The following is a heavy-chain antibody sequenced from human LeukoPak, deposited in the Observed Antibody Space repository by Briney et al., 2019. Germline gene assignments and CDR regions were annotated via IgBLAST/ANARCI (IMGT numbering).Heavy chain of an antibody. CDR3: ARVVRSWFDP. D-gene: IGHD1-26*01. V-gene: IGHV4-34*01. Sequence: SETLSLTCAVYGGSFSGYYWSWIRQPPGKGLEWIGEINHSGSTNYNPSLKSRVTISVDTSKNQFSPKLSSVTAADTAVYYCARVVRSWFDPWGQGTLVTVSS. CDR2: INHSGST. J-gene: IGHJ5*02. CDR1: GGSFSGYY.